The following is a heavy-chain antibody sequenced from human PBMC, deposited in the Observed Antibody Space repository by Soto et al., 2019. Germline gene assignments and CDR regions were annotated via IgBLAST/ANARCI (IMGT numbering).Heavy chain of an antibody. Sequence: SVKSSCEPSGYTFTGYYMHWGRQAPGQGLEWMGWINPNRGGTNYAQKFQGRVTMTRDTSLSTDYMELSRLRSDDTAVYYCARGGCNSDYGSGRERHWGQGTMVTVSS. CDR1: GYTFTGYY. CDR2: INPNRGGT. V-gene: IGHV1-2*02. J-gene: IGHJ4*02. CDR3: ARGGCNSDYGSGRERH. D-gene: IGHD4-17*01.